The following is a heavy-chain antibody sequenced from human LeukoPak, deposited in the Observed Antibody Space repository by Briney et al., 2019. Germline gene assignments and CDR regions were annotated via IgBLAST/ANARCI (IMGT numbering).Heavy chain of an antibody. CDR2: IKQDGNER. V-gene: IGHV3-7*01. D-gene: IGHD6-25*01. CDR1: GFPFSSFW. CDR3: AKSGTYLDFDL. Sequence: GGSLRLSCAASGFPFSSFWMNWVRQAPGKGLEWVAIIKQDGNERYYADSVKGRFTISRDNAKNSLYLQMNSLSPEDTALYFCAKSGTYLDFDLWGQGALVTVSS. J-gene: IGHJ4*02.